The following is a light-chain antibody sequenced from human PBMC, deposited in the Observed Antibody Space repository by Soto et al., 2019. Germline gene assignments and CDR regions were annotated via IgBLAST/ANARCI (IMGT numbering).Light chain of an antibody. CDR3: SSHTYISTYV. Sequence: QSALTQPPSVSGSPGQSVTISCTGTSSDVGSYNRVSWYQQPPGTAPKLMIYEVSNRPSGVPDRFSGSKSGNTASLTISGLQAEDEADYYCSSHTYISTYVFGTGTKLTVL. CDR2: EVS. CDR1: SSDVGSYNR. V-gene: IGLV2-18*02. J-gene: IGLJ1*01.